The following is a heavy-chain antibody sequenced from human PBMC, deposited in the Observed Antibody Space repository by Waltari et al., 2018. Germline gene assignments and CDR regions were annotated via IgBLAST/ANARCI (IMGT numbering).Heavy chain of an antibody. Sequence: QVQLVQSGAEVKKPGASVKVSCKASGYTFTSYGISWVRQAPGQGLEWMGWISAYNGNTNYAQKLQGRGTITADTSTDTAYMELSSLRAEDTAGYYCASRGWYFDYWGQGTLVTVSS. CDR1: GYTFTSYG. CDR2: ISAYNGNT. J-gene: IGHJ4*02. D-gene: IGHD6-19*01. V-gene: IGHV1-18*01. CDR3: ASRGWYFDY.